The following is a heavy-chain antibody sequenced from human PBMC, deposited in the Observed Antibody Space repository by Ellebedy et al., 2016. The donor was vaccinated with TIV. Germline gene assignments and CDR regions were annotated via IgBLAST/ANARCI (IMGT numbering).Heavy chain of an antibody. J-gene: IGHJ3*02. CDR3: ARGGGRVLLYSFDM. Sequence: PGGSLRLSCAASGFTFDDYGMSWVRQAPGKGLEWVSGLTGAGVGTYYADSVKGRFTISRDNSKNTLYLQMNSLRAEDTAVYYCARGGGRVLLYSFDMWGQGTMVTVSS. D-gene: IGHD1-26*01. CDR2: LTGAGVGT. V-gene: IGHV3-23*01. CDR1: GFTFDDYG.